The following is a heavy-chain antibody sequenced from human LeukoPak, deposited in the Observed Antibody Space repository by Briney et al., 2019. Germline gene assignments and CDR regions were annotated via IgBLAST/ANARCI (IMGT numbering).Heavy chain of an antibody. CDR3: ASGSGSYRTPYYYMDV. J-gene: IGHJ6*03. CDR2: IYSGGGT. V-gene: IGHV3-53*01. CDR1: GFTDSSNY. Sequence: GGSLRLSGAASGFTDSSNYVSWVRQAPGKGLEWVSVIYSGGGTYSVKGRFTISRDNSKNTLYLQMNSLRAEDTAVYYCASGSGSYRTPYYYMDVWGTGTTVTVSS. D-gene: IGHD3-10*01.